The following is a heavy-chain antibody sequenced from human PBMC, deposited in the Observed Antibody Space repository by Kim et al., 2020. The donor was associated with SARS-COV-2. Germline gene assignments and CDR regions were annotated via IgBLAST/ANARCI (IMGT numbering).Heavy chain of an antibody. J-gene: IGHJ4*02. CDR2: IYSGGSST. Sequence: GGSLRLSCAASGFTFSSYAMSWVRQAPGKGLEWVSVIYSGGSSTYYADSVKGRFTISRDNSKNTLYLQMNSLRAEDTAVYYCAKVGGWYRDYFDYWGQGTRSPSPQ. V-gene: IGHV3-23*03. D-gene: IGHD6-19*01. CDR3: AKVGGWYRDYFDY. CDR1: GFTFSSYA.